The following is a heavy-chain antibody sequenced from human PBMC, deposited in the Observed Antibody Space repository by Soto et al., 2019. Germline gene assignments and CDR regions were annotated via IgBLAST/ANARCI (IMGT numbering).Heavy chain of an antibody. V-gene: IGHV4-34*01. CDR2: ISHSGST. CDR3: ARWGPYTTAAANWFDA. J-gene: IGHJ5*02. CDR1: GGSFSGYY. D-gene: IGHD3-16*01. Sequence: SETLSLTCGVYGGSFSGYYWNWIRQPPGKGREWVAEISHSGSTRYNPSLRSRVTISADPSKGQFSLKVNSVTAADTAIYYCARWGPYTTAAANWFDAWGQGTLVAFSS.